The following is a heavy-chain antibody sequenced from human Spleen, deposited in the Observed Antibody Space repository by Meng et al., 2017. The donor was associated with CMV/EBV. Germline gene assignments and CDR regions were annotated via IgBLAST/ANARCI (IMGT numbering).Heavy chain of an antibody. CDR1: GYSFTSYG. D-gene: IGHD6-13*01. J-gene: IGHJ5*02. CDR3: ARGGIAQPFDP. Sequence: ASVKVSCKASGYSFTSYGISWVRQAPGQGLEWMGWISVYNGNTNYAQKVQGRVTVTADTSTSTAYMEVRSLRSDDTAVYYCARGGIAQPFDPWGQGTLVTVSS. CDR2: ISVYNGNT. V-gene: IGHV1-18*01.